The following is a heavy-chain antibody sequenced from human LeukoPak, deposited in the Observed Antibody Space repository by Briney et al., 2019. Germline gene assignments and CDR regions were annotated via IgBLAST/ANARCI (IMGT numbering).Heavy chain of an antibody. Sequence: GGSLRLSCAASGFTFSSYAMSWVRQAPGKGLEWVSAISGSGGSTYYADSVKGRFTISRDNSKNTLYLQMNSLRAEDTAVYYCAKSAAHYYGSVTATDYCGQGTLVTVSS. CDR2: ISGSGGST. V-gene: IGHV3-23*01. CDR1: GFTFSSYA. CDR3: AKSAAHYYGSVTATDY. D-gene: IGHD3-10*01. J-gene: IGHJ4*02.